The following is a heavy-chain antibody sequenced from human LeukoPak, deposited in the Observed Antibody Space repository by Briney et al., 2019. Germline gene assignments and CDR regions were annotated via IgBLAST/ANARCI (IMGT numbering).Heavy chain of an antibody. Sequence: PSETLSLTCAVRGGSLTGYSWAWVRQSPGEGLEWIGEINQVERTIYSPSLESRVSISLEASRNQFFLQLTSVAAADTAMYYCARGRATPSRLFFDYYFMDVWGPGTPVTVSS. CDR1: GGSLTGYS. CDR3: ARGRATPSRLFFDYYFMDV. J-gene: IGHJ6*03. V-gene: IGHV4-34*01. CDR2: INQVERT. D-gene: IGHD2-15*01.